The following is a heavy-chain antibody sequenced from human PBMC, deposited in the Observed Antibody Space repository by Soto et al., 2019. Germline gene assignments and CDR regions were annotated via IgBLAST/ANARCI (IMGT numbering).Heavy chain of an antibody. CDR2: ISGTGGST. Sequence: GGSLRLSCAASGFTFSSSAMNWVRQAPGKGLEWVSLISGTGGSTYYADSVKGRFTISRDTSKNTLYLQMNSLRAEDTALYYCAKDRGSGLYYYFYMDVWGKGTTVTVSS. D-gene: IGHD3-10*01. CDR3: AKDRGSGLYYYFYMDV. V-gene: IGHV3-23*01. J-gene: IGHJ6*03. CDR1: GFTFSSSA.